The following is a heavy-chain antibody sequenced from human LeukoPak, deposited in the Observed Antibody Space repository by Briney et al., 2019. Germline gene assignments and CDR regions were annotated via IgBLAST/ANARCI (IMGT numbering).Heavy chain of an antibody. CDR2: IYYRGTT. J-gene: IGHJ4*02. V-gene: IGHV4-31*03. CDR1: GGSISSSSYY. CDR3: ARGADYGGNSVPFDY. Sequence: PSETLSLTCTVSGGSISSSSYYWGWIRQQPGKGLEWIGYIYYRGTTYYNPSLKSRVSISLDTSKNQVSLKLTSVTAADTAVYYCARGADYGGNSVPFDYWGQGTLVTVSS. D-gene: IGHD4-23*01.